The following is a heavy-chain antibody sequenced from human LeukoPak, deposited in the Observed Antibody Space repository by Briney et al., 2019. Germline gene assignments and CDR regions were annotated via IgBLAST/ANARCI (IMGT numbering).Heavy chain of an antibody. CDR2: ISYDGNNK. V-gene: IGHV3-30*04. CDR1: GFTSSDFA. D-gene: IGHD5-18*01. J-gene: IGHJ4*02. Sequence: PGVSLRLSCAASGFTSSDFAIHWVRQAPGEGLEWVSVISYDGNNKYYSDSVKGRFTISRDNSKNMVYLQMNSLRAEDTAVYYCARVVRGYTYKVFYFDYWGQGTLVTVSS. CDR3: ARVVRGYTYKVFYFDY.